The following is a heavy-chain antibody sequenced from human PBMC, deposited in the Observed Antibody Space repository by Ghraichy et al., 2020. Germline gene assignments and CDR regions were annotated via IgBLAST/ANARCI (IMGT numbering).Heavy chain of an antibody. CDR3: ARAGGQLEYYYYYGMDV. D-gene: IGHD2-2*01. CDR1: GGSISSYY. Sequence: SKTLSLTCTVSGGSISSYYWSWIRQPPGKGLEWIGYIYYSGSTNYNPSLKSRVTISVDTSKNQFSLKLSSVTAADTAVYYCARAGGQLEYYYYYGMDVWGQGTTVTVSS. J-gene: IGHJ6*02. V-gene: IGHV4-59*01. CDR2: IYYSGST.